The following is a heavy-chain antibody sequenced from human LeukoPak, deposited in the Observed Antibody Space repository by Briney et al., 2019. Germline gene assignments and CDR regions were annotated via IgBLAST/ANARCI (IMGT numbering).Heavy chain of an antibody. J-gene: IGHJ4*02. Sequence: SVKVSCKASGGTFSSYAISWVRQAPGQGLEWMGGIIPIFGTANYAQKFQGRVTITADESTCTAYMELSSLRSEDTAVYYCARVQCSGGSCYEIDYWGQGTLVTVSS. CDR1: GGTFSSYA. CDR2: IIPIFGTA. V-gene: IGHV1-69*13. CDR3: ARVQCSGGSCYEIDY. D-gene: IGHD2-15*01.